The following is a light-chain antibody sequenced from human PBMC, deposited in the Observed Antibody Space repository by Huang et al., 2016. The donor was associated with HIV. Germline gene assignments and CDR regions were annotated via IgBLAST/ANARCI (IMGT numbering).Light chain of an antibody. Sequence: EIVMTQSPVPLSVSPGERVTLSCRASHSLYSNLAWYQHKPGQAPRVLIHGASTRATGSPAGFGGRGSGTEFSLTISSLESEDFAVYYCQQYNDWPLTFGGGTTVDI. V-gene: IGKV3-15*01. CDR1: HSLYSN. J-gene: IGKJ4*01. CDR2: GAS. CDR3: QQYNDWPLT.